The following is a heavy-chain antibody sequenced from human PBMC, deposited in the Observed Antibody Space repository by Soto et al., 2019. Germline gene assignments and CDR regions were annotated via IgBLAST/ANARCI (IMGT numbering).Heavy chain of an antibody. Sequence: GGSLRLSCAASGFTFSSYWMHWVRQAPGKGLVWVSRINSDGSSTSYADSVKGRFTISRDNAKNTLYLQMNSLRAEDTAVYYCASEYCSGGSCWENWFDPWGQGTLVTVSS. V-gene: IGHV3-74*01. CDR3: ASEYCSGGSCWENWFDP. D-gene: IGHD2-15*01. CDR2: INSDGSST. CDR1: GFTFSSYW. J-gene: IGHJ5*02.